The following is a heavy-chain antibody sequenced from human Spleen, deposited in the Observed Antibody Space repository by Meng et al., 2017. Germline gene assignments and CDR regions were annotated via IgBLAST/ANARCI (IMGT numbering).Heavy chain of an antibody. J-gene: IGHJ4*02. Sequence: QVQLQESGPGLVKPSQTLSPTCNVSGASISNADYYWSWIRQPPGKGLEWIGYIYYSGSTYYNPSLRSRVVISVDTSKNQFSLKLRFVTAADTAVYYCAREGRSHQVGVSVYWGQGNLVTVSS. V-gene: IGHV4-30-4*08. CDR1: GASISNADYY. CDR2: IYYSGST. CDR3: AREGRSHQVGVSVY. D-gene: IGHD2-21*01.